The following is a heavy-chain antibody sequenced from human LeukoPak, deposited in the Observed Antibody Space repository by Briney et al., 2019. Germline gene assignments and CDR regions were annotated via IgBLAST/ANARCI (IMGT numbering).Heavy chain of an antibody. CDR3: ASLDYGDSRGAFDI. CDR2: ISAYNGNT. Sequence: ASVKVSCKASGYTFTSYGISWVRQAPGQGLEWMGWISAYNGNTNYAQKLQGRVTMTTDTTTSTAYMELRSLRSDDTAVYYCASLDYGDSRGAFDIWGQGTMVTVSS. CDR1: GYTFTSYG. J-gene: IGHJ3*02. D-gene: IGHD4-17*01. V-gene: IGHV1-18*01.